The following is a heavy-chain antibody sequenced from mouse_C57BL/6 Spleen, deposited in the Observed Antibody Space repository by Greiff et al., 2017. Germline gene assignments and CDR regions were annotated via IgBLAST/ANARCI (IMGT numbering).Heavy chain of an antibody. D-gene: IGHD1-1*01. V-gene: IGHV5-17*01. CDR3: AIYYYGSSPY. CDR1: GFTFSDYG. J-gene: IGHJ2*01. CDR2: ISSGSSTI. Sequence: DVMLVESGGGLVKPGGSLKLSCAASGFTFSDYGMHWVRQAPEKGLEWVAYISSGSSTIYYADTVKGRFTISRDNAKNTLFLQMTSLRSEDTAMYYCAIYYYGSSPYWGQGTTLTVSS.